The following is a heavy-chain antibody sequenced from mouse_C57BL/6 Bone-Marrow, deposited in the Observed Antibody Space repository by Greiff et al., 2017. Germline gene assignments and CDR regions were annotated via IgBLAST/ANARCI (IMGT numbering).Heavy chain of an antibody. CDR2: IDPSDSYT. CDR3: ARSNWDPYYAMDY. CDR1: GYTFTSYW. Sequence: QVQLQQPGAELVMPGASVKLSCKASGYTFTSYWMHWVKQRPGQGLEWIGEIDPSDSYTNYNQKFKGKSTLTVDKSSSTAYMQLSSRTSEDAAVYYCARSNWDPYYAMDYWGQGTSVTGSS. D-gene: IGHD4-1*01. J-gene: IGHJ4*01. V-gene: IGHV1-69*01.